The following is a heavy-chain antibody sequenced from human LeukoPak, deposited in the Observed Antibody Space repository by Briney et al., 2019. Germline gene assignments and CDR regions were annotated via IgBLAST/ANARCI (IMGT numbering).Heavy chain of an antibody. Sequence: PSETLSLTCTVSGGSMSSGGYYWSWIRQHPGKGLEWIGYIYYSGSTYYNPSLKSRVTISVDTSKNQFSLKLSSVTAADTAVYYCARAAAGPPRIDYWGQGTLVTVSS. D-gene: IGHD6-13*01. V-gene: IGHV4-31*03. J-gene: IGHJ4*02. CDR2: IYYSGST. CDR3: ARAAAGPPRIDY. CDR1: GGSMSSGGYY.